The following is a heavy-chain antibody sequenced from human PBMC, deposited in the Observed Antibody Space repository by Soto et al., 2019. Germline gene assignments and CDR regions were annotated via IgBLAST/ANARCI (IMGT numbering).Heavy chain of an antibody. J-gene: IGHJ4*02. Sequence: EVQLLESGGGLVQPGGSLGLSCAASGFTFSSYAMSWVRQAPGKGLEWVSAISGSGGSTYYADSVKGRFTISRDKSKNTLYLQMNSLRAEDTAVYYCATRATMVDGYYFDYWGQGTLVTVSS. V-gene: IGHV3-23*01. CDR2: ISGSGGST. D-gene: IGHD1-26*01. CDR1: GFTFSSYA. CDR3: ATRATMVDGYYFDY.